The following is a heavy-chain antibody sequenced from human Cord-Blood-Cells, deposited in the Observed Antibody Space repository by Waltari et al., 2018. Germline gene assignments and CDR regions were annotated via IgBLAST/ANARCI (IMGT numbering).Heavy chain of an antibody. CDR1: GGSFSGYY. V-gene: IGHV4-34*01. J-gene: IGHJ4*02. CDR3: ARRGQLDFDY. CDR2: INHSGST. D-gene: IGHD5-18*01. Sequence: QVQLQQWGAGLLKPSETLSLTCAVYGGSFSGYYWSWIRQPPGKGLEWIGEINHSGSTNYNPSLKSRVTISVDTSKNQFSLKLSAVTAADTAVYYCARRGQLDFDYWGQGTLVTVSS.